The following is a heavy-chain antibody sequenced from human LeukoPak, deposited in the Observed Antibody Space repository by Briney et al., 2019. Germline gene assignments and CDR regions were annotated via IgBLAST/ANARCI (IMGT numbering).Heavy chain of an antibody. V-gene: IGHV3-13*01. CDR3: VRESRPGGAMGLYHNLDY. CDR1: GFTFSSYD. Sequence: GGSLRLSCAASGFTFSSYDMHWVRQATGKGLEWVSAIGTAGDTYYPGSVKGRFTISRENAKNSLYLQMNNLRGDDTAIYYCVRESRPGGAMGLYHNLDYWGQGTLVAVSS. CDR2: IGTAGDT. D-gene: IGHD1-1*01. J-gene: IGHJ4*02.